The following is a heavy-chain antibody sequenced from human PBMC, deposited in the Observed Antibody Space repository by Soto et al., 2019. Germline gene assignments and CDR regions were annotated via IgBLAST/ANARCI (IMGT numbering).Heavy chain of an antibody. J-gene: IGHJ4*02. V-gene: IGHV1-3*01. D-gene: IGHD1-7*01. CDR3: ARKMGGNFYYCDS. Sequence: QVQLVQSGAEVKKPGASVKVSCKASGYTFTSYAMHWVRQAPGQRLEWMGWINAGNGNTKYSQKFQGRVTITRDTSASTAYMELSSLRSEDTAVYYCARKMGGNFYYCDSWGQGTLVTVSS. CDR2: INAGNGNT. CDR1: GYTFTSYA.